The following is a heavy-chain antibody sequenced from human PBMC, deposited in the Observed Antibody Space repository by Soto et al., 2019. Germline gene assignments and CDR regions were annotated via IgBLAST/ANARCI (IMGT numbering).Heavy chain of an antibody. CDR1: GYTFTSYD. V-gene: IGHV1-8*01. CDR2: MNPNSGNT. CDR3: ARASYYDFWSGYYWFDP. J-gene: IGHJ5*02. D-gene: IGHD3-3*01. Sequence: GASVKVSCKASGYTFTSYDINWVRQATGQGLEWVGWMNPNSGNTGYAQKFQGRVTMTRNTSISTAYMELSSLRSEDTAVYYCARASYYDFWSGYYWFDPWGQGTLVTVSS.